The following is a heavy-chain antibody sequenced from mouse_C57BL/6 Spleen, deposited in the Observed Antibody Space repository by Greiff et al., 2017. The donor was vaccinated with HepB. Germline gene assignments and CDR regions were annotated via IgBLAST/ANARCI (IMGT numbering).Heavy chain of an antibody. V-gene: IGHV2-2*01. D-gene: IGHD2-2*01. CDR1: GFSLTSYG. CDR3: ADMVTTDAMDY. Sequence: VQRVESGPGLVQPSQSLSITCTVSGFSLTSYGVHWVRQSPGKGLEWLGVIWSGGSTDYNAAFISRLSISKDNSNSQVFFKMNSLQADDTAIYYCADMVTTDAMDYWGQGTSVTVSS. CDR2: IWSGGST. J-gene: IGHJ4*01.